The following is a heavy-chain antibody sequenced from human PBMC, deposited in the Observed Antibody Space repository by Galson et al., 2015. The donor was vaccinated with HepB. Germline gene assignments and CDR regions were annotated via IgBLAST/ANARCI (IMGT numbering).Heavy chain of an antibody. CDR1: GFTFSNAW. V-gene: IGHV3-74*01. CDR2: LISDGRGT. J-gene: IGHJ6*02. D-gene: IGHD6-13*01. Sequence: SLRLSCAASGFTFSNAWMSWVRQAPGKGLVWVSRLISDGRGTSYADSVKGRFTISRDNAKNTLFLQMNSLRAEDTAVYYCARGYSTAYYYYGMDVWGQGTTVTVSS. CDR3: ARGYSTAYYYYGMDV.